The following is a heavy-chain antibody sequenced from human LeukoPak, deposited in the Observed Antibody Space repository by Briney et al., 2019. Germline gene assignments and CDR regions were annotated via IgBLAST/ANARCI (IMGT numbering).Heavy chain of an antibody. J-gene: IGHJ5*02. Sequence: AVKVSCKASGGTFSSYAISWVRQAPGQGLEWMARIIPIFGTANYAQKFQGRVTITTDESTSTAYMELSSLRSEDTAVYYCARELGYWFDPWGQGTLVTVSS. V-gene: IGHV1-69*05. CDR1: GGTFSSYA. CDR3: ARELGYWFDP. D-gene: IGHD3-10*01. CDR2: IIPIFGTA.